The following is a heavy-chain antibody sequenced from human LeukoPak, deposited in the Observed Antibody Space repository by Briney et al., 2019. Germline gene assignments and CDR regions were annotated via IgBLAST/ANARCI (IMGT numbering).Heavy chain of an antibody. CDR1: GFTFSDYY. CDR3: ARVGYYDFWSGYQDDDAFDI. J-gene: IGHJ3*02. V-gene: IGHV3-11*01. Sequence: GGSLRLSCAASGFTFSDYYMSWIRQAPGKGLEWVSYISSRGSTIYYADSVKGRFTISRDNAKNSLYLQMNSLRAEDTAVYYCARVGYYDFWSGYQDDDAFDIWGQGTMVTVSS. D-gene: IGHD3-3*01. CDR2: ISSRGSTI.